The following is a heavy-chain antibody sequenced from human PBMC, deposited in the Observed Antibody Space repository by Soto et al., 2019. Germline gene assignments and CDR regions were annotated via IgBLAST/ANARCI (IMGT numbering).Heavy chain of an antibody. Sequence: EVRLVESGGDLVQPGRSLRLSCAASGFSFDDYAMHWVRQAPGKGLEWVSGIAWNGGSIGYADSVKGRFTISRDNAKNCLYLQMNSRRPEDTAFYYCAKSTGGTANGMDVWGQGTTVTVSS. J-gene: IGHJ6*02. CDR1: GFSFDDYA. CDR2: IAWNGGSI. CDR3: AKSTGGTANGMDV. D-gene: IGHD2-8*02. V-gene: IGHV3-9*01.